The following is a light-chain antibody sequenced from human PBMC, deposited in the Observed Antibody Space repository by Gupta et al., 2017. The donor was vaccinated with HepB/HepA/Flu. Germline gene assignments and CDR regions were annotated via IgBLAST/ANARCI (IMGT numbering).Light chain of an antibody. CDR2: GAS. CDR1: QSVSSN. V-gene: IGKV3-15*01. J-gene: IGKJ1*01. CDR3: QQEDKCPGT. Sequence: EIVMTQSPATLSVSPGERATLSCRASQSVSSNLAWYQQKPGQAPRLLIYGASTRATGIPARFSGSGSGTEFTLTISSLQSEDFVVYYCQQEDKCPGTFGQGTKVEVK.